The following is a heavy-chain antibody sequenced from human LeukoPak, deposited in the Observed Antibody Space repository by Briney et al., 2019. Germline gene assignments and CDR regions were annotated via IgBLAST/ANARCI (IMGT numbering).Heavy chain of an antibody. CDR3: AREGSSASGQDWYAFDI. J-gene: IGHJ3*02. CDR2: MYFNSGAT. Sequence: ASVRVSCKASGFTFRDYYVQWVRQVPGQGLEWVGWMYFNSGATRYAPKFQGRVTLTGDTSINTVSMELVSLGSDDTAMYYCAREGSSASGQDWYAFDIWGQETMVTVSS. D-gene: IGHD5-12*01. CDR1: GFTFRDYY. V-gene: IGHV1-2*02.